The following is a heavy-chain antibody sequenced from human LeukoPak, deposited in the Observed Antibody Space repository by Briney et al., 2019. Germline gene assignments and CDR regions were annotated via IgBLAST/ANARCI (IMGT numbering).Heavy chain of an antibody. D-gene: IGHD4/OR15-4a*01. V-gene: IGHV3-66*01. CDR3: ATERPDSRVLDY. CDR1: AFTFSSYS. Sequence: QAGGSLRLSCAASAFTFSSYSMNWVRQAPGKGLEWVSIIYSSDYIYYADSVKGRFTISRDNSKNTLYLQMNSLRVEDAAVYYCATERPDSRVLDYWGQGLVVTVSS. CDR2: IYSSDYI. J-gene: IGHJ4*02.